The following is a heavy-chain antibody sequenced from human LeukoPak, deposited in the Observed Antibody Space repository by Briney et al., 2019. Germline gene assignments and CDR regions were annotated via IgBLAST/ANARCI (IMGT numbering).Heavy chain of an antibody. J-gene: IGHJ6*03. Sequence: KPSETLSLTCTVSGGSISSSTFYWGWIRQPPGKGLEWIGSLYYSGSTYYNPPLKSRVTISVDTSKNQFSLKLSSVTAADTAVYYCARDRITGYVWLVRGYMDVWGKGTTVTVSS. CDR2: LYYSGST. CDR3: ARDRITGYVWLVRGYMDV. D-gene: IGHD6-19*01. CDR1: GGSISSSTFY. V-gene: IGHV4-39*07.